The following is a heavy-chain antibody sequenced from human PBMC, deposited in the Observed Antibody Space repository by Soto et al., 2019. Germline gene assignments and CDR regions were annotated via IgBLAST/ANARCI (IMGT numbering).Heavy chain of an antibody. J-gene: IGHJ4*02. Sequence: QLQLQESGPGLVKPSETLSLTCTVSGASISSSSYYWGWIRQPPGKGLEWIGTIYYSGSTCYNPSLKSRVTISVDTSKNQFSLKLRSVTAADTAVYYCARIYGGYYFDYWGQGTLVTVSS. CDR3: ARIYGGYYFDY. V-gene: IGHV4-39*01. D-gene: IGHD4-17*01. CDR2: IYYSGST. CDR1: GASISSSSYY.